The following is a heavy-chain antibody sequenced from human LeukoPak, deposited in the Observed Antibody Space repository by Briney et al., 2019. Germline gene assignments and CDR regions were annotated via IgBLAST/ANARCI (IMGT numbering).Heavy chain of an antibody. Sequence: GGSLRLSCAASGFTFSSYAMHWVRQAPGKGLEWVAVIPYDGSNKYYADSVKGRFTISRDNSKNTLYLQMNSLRAEDTAVYYCARGSPYYYDSSGFPKYFQHWGQGTLVTVSS. J-gene: IGHJ1*01. D-gene: IGHD3-22*01. CDR3: ARGSPYYYDSSGFPKYFQH. CDR1: GFTFSSYA. CDR2: IPYDGSNK. V-gene: IGHV3-30-3*01.